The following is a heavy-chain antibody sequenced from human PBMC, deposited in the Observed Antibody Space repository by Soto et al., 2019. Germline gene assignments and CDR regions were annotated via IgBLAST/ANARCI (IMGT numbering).Heavy chain of an antibody. CDR1: GYSFTTYA. D-gene: IGHD6-19*01. J-gene: IGHJ4*02. CDR2: INAGNGNT. V-gene: IGHV1-3*01. CDR3: ARGGGSSGWCQGEVDY. Sequence: ASVKVSCKASGYSFTTYATHWVRQAPGQRLEWMGWINAGNGNTKDSQRFRDRVNITRDTSASTAYMELSSLRYEDTAVYYCARGGGSSGWCQGEVDYWGQGAVVTVSS.